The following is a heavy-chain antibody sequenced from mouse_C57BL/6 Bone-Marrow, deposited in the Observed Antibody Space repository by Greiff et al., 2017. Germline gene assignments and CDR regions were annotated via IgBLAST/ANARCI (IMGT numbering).Heavy chain of an antibody. D-gene: IGHD2-4*01. Sequence: VQLQQSGPELVKPGASVTISCKASGYSFTDYNMNWVKQSNGKSLEWIGVINPNYGTTSYNQKFKGKATLTVDQSSSTAYMQLNSLTSENSAVYYGARGYDYDYAMDYGGQGTSVTVSS. CDR1: GYSFTDYN. CDR3: ARGYDYDYAMDY. J-gene: IGHJ4*01. CDR2: INPNYGTT. V-gene: IGHV1-39*01.